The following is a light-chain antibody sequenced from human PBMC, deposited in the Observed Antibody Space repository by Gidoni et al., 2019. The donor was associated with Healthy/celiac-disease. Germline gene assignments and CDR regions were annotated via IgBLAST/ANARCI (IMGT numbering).Light chain of an antibody. CDR1: QSISSW. Sequence: DIQMTTSPSTLSASVGDRVTITCRASQSISSWLAWYQQKQGKAPKLLIYKASSLESGVPSRFSGSGSGTEFTLTISSLQPDDFATYYCQQYNSNPAFGQGTKLEIK. V-gene: IGKV1-5*03. CDR2: KAS. CDR3: QQYNSNPA. J-gene: IGKJ2*01.